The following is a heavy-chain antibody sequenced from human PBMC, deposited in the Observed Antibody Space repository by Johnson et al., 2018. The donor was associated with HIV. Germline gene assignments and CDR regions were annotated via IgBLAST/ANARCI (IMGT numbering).Heavy chain of an antibody. Sequence: QVQLVESGGGLVKPGGSLRLSCAASGFTFSSYGMHWVRQAPGKGLEWVAVISYDGSNKYYADSVKGRFTISRDNSKNTLYLQMNSLRAEDTALYYCARGGRAKDAFDIWGQGTMVTVSS. CDR1: GFTFSSYG. CDR3: ARGGRAKDAFDI. D-gene: IGHD3-16*01. J-gene: IGHJ3*02. CDR2: ISYDGSNK. V-gene: IGHV3-30*03.